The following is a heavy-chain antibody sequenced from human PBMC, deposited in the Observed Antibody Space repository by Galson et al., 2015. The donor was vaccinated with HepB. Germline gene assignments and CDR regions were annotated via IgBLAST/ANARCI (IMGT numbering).Heavy chain of an antibody. CDR3: ARDVCSGGRCLYLDY. D-gene: IGHD2-15*01. CDR1: GYTFSGYY. V-gene: IGHV1-46*01. Sequence: CKASGYTFSGYYIHWVRQAPGQGLEWMGKISPSGGSTTYAQKFQGRVTMTKDTSASTAFMELSSLRSEDMAVYFCARDVCSGGRCLYLDYWGQGTLVTVSS. J-gene: IGHJ4*02. CDR2: ISPSGGST.